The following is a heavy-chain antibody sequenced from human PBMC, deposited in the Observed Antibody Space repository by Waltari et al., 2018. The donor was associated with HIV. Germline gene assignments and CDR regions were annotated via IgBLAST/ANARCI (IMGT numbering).Heavy chain of an antibody. CDR2: ISWNSGSI. CDR1: GFTFADYA. J-gene: IGHJ5*02. CDR3: AKGDRDNWFDP. Sequence: EVQLVESGGGLVQTGRSLILTCAASGFTFADYAMYWVRQAPGKGLEWVSGISWNSGSIGYADSVKGRFTISRDNAKNSLYLQMNSLRAEDTALYYCAKGDRDNWFDPWGQGTLVTVSS. D-gene: IGHD3-16*01. V-gene: IGHV3-9*01.